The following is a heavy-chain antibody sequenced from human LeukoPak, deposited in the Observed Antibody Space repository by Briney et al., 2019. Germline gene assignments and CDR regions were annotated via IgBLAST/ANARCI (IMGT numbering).Heavy chain of an antibody. CDR3: ARGGQRWLQLTYNWFDP. CDR1: GGTFISYA. Sequence: SVKVSCKASGGTFISYAISWVRQAPGQGLEWMGGIIPIFGTANYAQKFQGRVTITADESTSTAYMELSGLRSEDTAVYYCARGGQRWLQLTYNWFDPWGQGTLVTVSS. V-gene: IGHV1-69*13. CDR2: IIPIFGTA. J-gene: IGHJ5*02. D-gene: IGHD5-24*01.